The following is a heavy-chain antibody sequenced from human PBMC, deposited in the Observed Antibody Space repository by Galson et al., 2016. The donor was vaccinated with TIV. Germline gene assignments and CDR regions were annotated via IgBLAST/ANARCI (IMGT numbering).Heavy chain of an antibody. J-gene: IGHJ6*02. V-gene: IGHV3-66*02. D-gene: IGHD2-21*01. Sequence: SLRLSCAASGFPVSSNYMTWVRQAPGKGLEWVSIIYNDGSTYYADSVKGRFTISRDNSKHTLHLQMNSLRAEDTAVYYIARDRRFCGIECYYSYYYGMDVWGQGTTVTVSS. CDR1: GFPVSSNY. CDR3: ARDRRFCGIECYYSYYYGMDV. CDR2: IYNDGST.